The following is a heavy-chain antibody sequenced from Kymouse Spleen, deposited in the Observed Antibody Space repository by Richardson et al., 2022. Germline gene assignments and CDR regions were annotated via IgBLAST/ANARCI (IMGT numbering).Heavy chain of an antibody. CDR3: ARGGYNWNSDAFDI. V-gene: IGHV4-34*01. CDR1: GGSFSGYY. D-gene: IGHD1-7*01. CDR2: INHSGST. Sequence: QVQLQQWGAGLLKPSETLSLTCAVYGGSFSGYYWSWIRQPPGKGLEWIGEINHSGSTNYNPSLKSRVTISVDTSKNQFSLKLSSVTAADTAVYYCARGGYNWNSDAFDIWGQGTMVTVSS. J-gene: IGHJ3*02.